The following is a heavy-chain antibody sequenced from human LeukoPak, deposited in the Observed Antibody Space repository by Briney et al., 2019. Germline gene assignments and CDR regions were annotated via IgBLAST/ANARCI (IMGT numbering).Heavy chain of an antibody. CDR3: ARVSPPQGRGAADY. D-gene: IGHD6-13*01. CDR2: ISYDGSNK. V-gene: IGHV3-30*01. CDR1: GFTFSSYA. J-gene: IGHJ4*02. Sequence: GGSLRLSCAASGFTFSSYAMHWVRQVPGKGLEWVAVISYDGSNKYYADSVKGRFTISRDNSKNTLYLQMNSLRAEDTAVYYCARVSPPQGRGAADYWGQGTLVTVSS.